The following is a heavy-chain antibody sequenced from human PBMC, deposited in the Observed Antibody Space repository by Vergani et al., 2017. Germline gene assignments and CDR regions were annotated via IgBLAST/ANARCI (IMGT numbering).Heavy chain of an antibody. CDR2: IIPILGIA. D-gene: IGHD2-15*01. CDR3: ARDRHCSGGSCYSDYYYCGMDV. J-gene: IGHJ6*02. V-gene: IGHV1-69*04. Sequence: QVQLVQSGAEVKKPGSSVKVSCKASGGTFSSYAISWVRQAPGQGLEWMGRIIPILGIANYAQKFQGRVPITADKSTSTAYMELSSLRSEDTAVYYCARDRHCSGGSCYSDYYYCGMDVWGRGP. CDR1: GGTFSSYA.